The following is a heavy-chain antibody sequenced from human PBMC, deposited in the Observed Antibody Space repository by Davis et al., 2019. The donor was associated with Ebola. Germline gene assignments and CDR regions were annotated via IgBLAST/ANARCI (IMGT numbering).Heavy chain of an antibody. CDR2: ISSSGSTI. V-gene: IGHV3-11*01. J-gene: IGHJ6*04. D-gene: IGHD1-1*01. CDR3: ARVHTTYGMDV. CDR1: GFMFSTYV. Sequence: GESLKISCVDSGFMFSTYVMRWVRQAPGKGLEWVSYISSSGSTIYYADSVKGRFTISRDNAKNSLYLQMNSLRAEDTAVYYCARVHTTYGMDVWGKGTTVTVSS.